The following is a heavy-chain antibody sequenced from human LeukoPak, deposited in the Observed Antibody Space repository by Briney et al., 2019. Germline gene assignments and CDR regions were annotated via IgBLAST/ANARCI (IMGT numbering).Heavy chain of an antibody. D-gene: IGHD1-14*01. J-gene: IGHJ4*02. CDR1: GGSISSYY. CDR2: IYYSGST. Sequence: PSETLSLTCTVSGGSISSYYWSWIRQPPGKGLEWIGYIYYSGSTNYNPSLKSRVTISVDTSKNQFSLKLSSVTAADTAVYYCARPGGRGGYYFDYWGQGTLVTVSS. CDR3: ARPGGRGGYYFDY. V-gene: IGHV4-59*08.